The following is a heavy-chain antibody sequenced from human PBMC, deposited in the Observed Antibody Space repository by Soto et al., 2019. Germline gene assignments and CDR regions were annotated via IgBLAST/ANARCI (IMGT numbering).Heavy chain of an antibody. Sequence: TGGSLRLSCAASGFTFTSYAMSWVRQAPGKGLEWVSGISGSGTGTYYGDSVKGRFTISRDNSKNTLYLEMNSLRAEDTALYYCAKGGRTSPTRSFFDYWGQGTLVTVSS. V-gene: IGHV3-23*01. CDR2: ISGSGTGT. J-gene: IGHJ4*02. CDR1: GFTFTSYA. D-gene: IGHD2-2*01. CDR3: AKGGRTSPTRSFFDY.